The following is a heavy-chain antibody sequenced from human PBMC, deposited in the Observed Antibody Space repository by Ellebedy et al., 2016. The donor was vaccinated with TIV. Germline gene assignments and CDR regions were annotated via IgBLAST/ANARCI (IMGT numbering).Heavy chain of an antibody. Sequence: SETLSLXCAVYGGSFSDYYWSWIRQPPGKGLEWLGEINHSGSTNYNPSFKSRVIISVDTSKNQFSLILSSVTAADTAVYYCARGPRDILVAPTTVRRWFNAWGQGSLVTVSS. CDR2: INHSGST. J-gene: IGHJ5*02. D-gene: IGHD2-15*01. CDR1: GGSFSDYY. V-gene: IGHV4-34*01. CDR3: ARGPRDILVAPTTVRRWFNA.